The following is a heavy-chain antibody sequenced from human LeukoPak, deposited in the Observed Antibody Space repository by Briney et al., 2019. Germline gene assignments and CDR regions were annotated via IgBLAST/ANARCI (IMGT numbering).Heavy chain of an antibody. V-gene: IGHV4-59*08. CDR1: GGSINSYF. CDR2: IYYNGIT. J-gene: IGHJ5*02. CDR3: ARQNPPGSKKGWFDP. Sequence: SETLSLTCTVSGGSINSYFWTWIRQPPGKGLEWIAWIYYNGITNYKSSLESRLTISVDTSKNQFSLRLRSVTAADTAVYYCARQNPPGSKKGWFDPWGQGTLVTVSS. D-gene: IGHD6-25*01.